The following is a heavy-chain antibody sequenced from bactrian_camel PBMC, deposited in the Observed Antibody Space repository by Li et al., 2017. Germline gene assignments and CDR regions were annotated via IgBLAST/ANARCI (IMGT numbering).Heavy chain of an antibody. V-gene: IGHV3S55*01. CDR3: AKHGGWYGLWKWEYDY. D-gene: IGHD6*01. CDR1: GHTIRSCN. CDR2: LKSDGSE. J-gene: IGHJ4*01. Sequence: HVQLVESGGGSVQAGGSLTLSCAVSGHTIRSCNMYWYRQAPGKERDLVSTLKSDGSEYYAYSVQGRFTISRDDAKNTVHLQMNNLKPEDTAMYYCAKHGGWYGLWKWEYDYWGQGTQVTVS.